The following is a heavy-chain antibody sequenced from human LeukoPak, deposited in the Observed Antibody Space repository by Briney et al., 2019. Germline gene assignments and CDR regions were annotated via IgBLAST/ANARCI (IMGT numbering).Heavy chain of an antibody. CDR3: ARDPLIAVAGYIFDY. V-gene: IGHV1-46*01. J-gene: IGHJ4*02. Sequence: ASVKVSCKASGYTFTNYYIHWGRQAPVQGLEFMGLINPIGGSTTYAQKFQGRVTMTRAMSTSTVYMDLSSLRPEDTAVYYCARDPLIAVAGYIFDYWGQGTLVTVSS. CDR1: GYTFTNYY. D-gene: IGHD6-19*01. CDR2: INPIGGST.